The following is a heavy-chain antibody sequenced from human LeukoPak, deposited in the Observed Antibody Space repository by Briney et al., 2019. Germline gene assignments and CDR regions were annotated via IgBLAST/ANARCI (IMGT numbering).Heavy chain of an antibody. Sequence: GGSLRLSCAASGFTFIIYWMHWVRQAPGKGLVGVSRMKGDGSHTVYADSVKGRFTISRDNAKNTLYLQMKSLRDEDTAVYYCVRDWDHFDFDSWGQGTLVTVSS. J-gene: IGHJ5*01. CDR1: GFTFIIYW. CDR2: MKGDGSHT. V-gene: IGHV3-74*01. CDR3: VRDWDHFDFDS. D-gene: IGHD3-9*01.